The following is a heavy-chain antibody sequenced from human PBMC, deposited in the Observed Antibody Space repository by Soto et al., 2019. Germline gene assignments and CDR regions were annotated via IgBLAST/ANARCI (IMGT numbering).Heavy chain of an antibody. CDR3: ARVHPPSYSSGWNTFYYYYYGMDV. J-gene: IGHJ6*02. D-gene: IGHD6-19*01. Sequence: SLRLSCAASGFTFDDYGMSWVRQAPGKGLEWVSGINWNGGSTGYADSVKGRFTISRDNAKNSLYLQMNSLRAEDTALYYCARVHPPSYSSGWNTFYYYYYGMDVWGQGTTVTVSS. V-gene: IGHV3-20*04. CDR1: GFTFDDYG. CDR2: INWNGGST.